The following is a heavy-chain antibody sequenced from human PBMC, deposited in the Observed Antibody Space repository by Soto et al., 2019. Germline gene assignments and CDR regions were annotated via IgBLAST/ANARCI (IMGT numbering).Heavy chain of an antibody. CDR1: GFSFNKFG. CDR2: LSYDGNHD. J-gene: IGHJ6*02. Sequence: QIQLVQSGGGVVQPGGSLRLSCTASGFSFNKFGMHWVRQTPGKGLEWVASLSYDGNHDFYADSVTGRLIISRDNSKNPLYLQVNTLTVDDTAVYYCVKERADFVTVPHATSGMDVWGPGPTVTVSS. CDR3: VKERADFVTVPHATSGMDV. V-gene: IGHV3-30*18. D-gene: IGHD2-15*01.